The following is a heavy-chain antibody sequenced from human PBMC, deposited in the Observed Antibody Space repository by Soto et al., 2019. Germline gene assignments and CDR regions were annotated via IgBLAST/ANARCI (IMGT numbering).Heavy chain of an antibody. V-gene: IGHV3-30*03. Sequence: QVQLVESGGGVVQPGRSLRLSCAASGFTFSSYGMHWVRQAPGKGLEWVAVISYDGSNKYYADSVKGRFTISRDNSKNTLYLQMNSLRAEATAVYYCATVGTGTTSRDYYYYYMDDWGKGTTVTVSS. J-gene: IGHJ6*03. CDR3: ATVGTGTTSRDYYYYYMDD. CDR2: ISYDGSNK. D-gene: IGHD1-1*01. CDR1: GFTFSSYG.